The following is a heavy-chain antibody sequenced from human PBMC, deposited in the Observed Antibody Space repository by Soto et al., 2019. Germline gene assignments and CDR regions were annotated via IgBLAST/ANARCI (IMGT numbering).Heavy chain of an antibody. Sequence: EVQVVESGGGLVKPGGSLRISCAASGFTFSTYSMNWVRQAPGKGLEWVSSISSSSSNIYYADSVKGRFTISRDNARNSLDLQMNCLRADDTAVYFCAGESSYCGGDCSDYNWFYPWGQGTFVTVSS. V-gene: IGHV3-21*01. CDR3: AGESSYCGGDCSDYNWFYP. D-gene: IGHD2-21*02. CDR2: ISSSSSNI. CDR1: GFTFSTYS. J-gene: IGHJ5*02.